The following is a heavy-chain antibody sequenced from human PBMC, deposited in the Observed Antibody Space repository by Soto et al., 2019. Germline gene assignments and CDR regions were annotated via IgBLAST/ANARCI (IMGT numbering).Heavy chain of an antibody. CDR3: TRVVAAAGDH. CDR2: IRGEDYGGTT. Sequence: DVQVVESGGAWVQPGRSLRLSCSTSGFTFGAYTMTWFRQAPGKGLEWVAFIRGEDYGGTTEYAASVKGRFTVSRDNSKGVAYLEMNNLKSDDTAVYYCTRVVAAAGDHWCRGTLVTVSS. V-gene: IGHV3-49*03. D-gene: IGHD6-13*01. CDR1: GFTFGAYT. J-gene: IGHJ4*02.